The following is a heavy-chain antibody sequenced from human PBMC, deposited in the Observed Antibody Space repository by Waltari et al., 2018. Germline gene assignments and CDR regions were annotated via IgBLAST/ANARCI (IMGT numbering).Heavy chain of an antibody. J-gene: IGHJ6*02. CDR2: IYYSGST. Sequence: QVQLQESGPGLVKPSETLSLTCTVSGGSISSYYWRWIRQPPGKGLEWIGYIYYSGSTNYNPSLKSRVTISVDTSKNQFSLKLSSVTAADTAVYYCARGIAARSYYYYGMDVWGQGTTVTVSS. D-gene: IGHD6-6*01. CDR1: GGSISSYY. V-gene: IGHV4-59*08. CDR3: ARGIAARSYYYYGMDV.